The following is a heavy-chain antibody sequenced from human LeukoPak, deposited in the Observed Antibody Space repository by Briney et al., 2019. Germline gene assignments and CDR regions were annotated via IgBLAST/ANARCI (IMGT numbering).Heavy chain of an antibody. Sequence: KPGGSLRLSCAASGLTFSSYSMNWVRQAPGKGLEWVSSISSSSSYIYYADSVKGRFTISRDNAKNSLYLQMNSLRAEDTAVYYCAREKGYCSSTSCSNYWGQGTLVTVSS. V-gene: IGHV3-21*01. J-gene: IGHJ4*02. CDR2: ISSSSSYI. CDR1: GLTFSSYS. CDR3: AREKGYCSSTSCSNY. D-gene: IGHD2-2*01.